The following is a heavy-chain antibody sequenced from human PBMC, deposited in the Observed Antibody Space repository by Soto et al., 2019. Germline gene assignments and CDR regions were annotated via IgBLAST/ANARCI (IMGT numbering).Heavy chain of an antibody. J-gene: IGHJ3*02. Sequence: QEHLVQSGAEVKKPGASVRVSCKASGYRFTDHYIHWVRQAPGQGLEWMGWVNPHSGATKIAQKYQGSVTMTSDTSITTAYMELSRLKSHDTAVYYCARPPNHWEPYAFHIWGHGTLVTVSS. CDR1: GYRFTDHY. CDR2: VNPHSGAT. D-gene: IGHD1-26*01. V-gene: IGHV1-2*04. CDR3: ARPPNHWEPYAFHI.